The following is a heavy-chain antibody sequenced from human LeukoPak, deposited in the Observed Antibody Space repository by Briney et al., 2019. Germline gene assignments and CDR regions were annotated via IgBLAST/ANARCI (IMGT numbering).Heavy chain of an antibody. V-gene: IGHV4-61*02. Sequence: PSETLSLTCTVSGGSISSDSYFWNWIRQPAGKGPEWIGRIYTSGSTQYNPSLKSRVTISIDTSNNQFSLRLSSVTAADTAVYYCARVKSEFDIWGQGTTVTVSS. CDR3: ARVKSEFDI. CDR2: IYTSGST. J-gene: IGHJ3*02. CDR1: GGSISSDSYF.